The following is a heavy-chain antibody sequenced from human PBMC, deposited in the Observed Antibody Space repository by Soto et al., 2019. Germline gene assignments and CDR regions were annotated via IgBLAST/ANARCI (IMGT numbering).Heavy chain of an antibody. Sequence: ASVKVSCKASGYTFTSYYMRWVRQAPGQGLEWMGIINPSGGSTSYAQRFQGRVTMTRDTSTSTVYMELSSLRSEDTAVYYCARGGLIVVVVATTPFGIWGQGTMVTVSS. CDR3: ARGGLIVVVVATTPFGI. J-gene: IGHJ3*02. CDR2: INPSGGST. V-gene: IGHV1-46*01. D-gene: IGHD2-15*01. CDR1: GYTFTSYY.